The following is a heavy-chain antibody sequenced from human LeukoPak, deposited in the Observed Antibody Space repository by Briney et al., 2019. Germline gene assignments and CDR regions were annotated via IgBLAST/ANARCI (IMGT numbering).Heavy chain of an antibody. J-gene: IGHJ4*02. Sequence: PGGSLRLSCAASGFTFSSYGMSWVRQAPGEGLEWVSAISGSGGSTYYADSVKGRFTISRDNSKNTLYLQMNSLRAEDTAVYYCAKGDYYDSSGCFDYWGQGTLVTVSS. CDR3: AKGDYYDSSGCFDY. CDR2: ISGSGGST. CDR1: GFTFSSYG. D-gene: IGHD3-22*01. V-gene: IGHV3-23*01.